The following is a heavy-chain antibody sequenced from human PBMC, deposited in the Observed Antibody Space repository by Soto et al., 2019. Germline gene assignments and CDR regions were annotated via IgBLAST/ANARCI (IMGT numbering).Heavy chain of an antibody. Sequence: GGSLRLSCAASGFTFSSHWMTWVRQAPGKGLEWVANIKQDGSEKYYVDSVKGRFTISRDNAKNSVFLQMNSLRADDTAVYYCAEDVDDTNPGYFGQGTLVTVSS. CDR2: IKQDGSEK. V-gene: IGHV3-7*01. CDR1: GFTFSSHW. J-gene: IGHJ4*02. CDR3: AEDVDDTNPGY. D-gene: IGHD2-8*01.